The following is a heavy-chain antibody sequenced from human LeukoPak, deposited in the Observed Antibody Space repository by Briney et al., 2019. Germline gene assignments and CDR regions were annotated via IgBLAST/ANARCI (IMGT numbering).Heavy chain of an antibody. CDR1: GGTFSSYA. V-gene: IGHV1-69*01. CDR3: ARQPMGAGPWDHYYYYMDV. J-gene: IGHJ6*03. Sequence: SVKVSCKASGGTFSSYAISWVRQAPRQGLEWMGGIIPIFGTANYAQKFQGRVTITADESTSTAYMELSSLRSEDTAVYYCARQPMGAGPWDHYYYYMDVWGKGTTVTVSS. CDR2: IIPIFGTA. D-gene: IGHD1-26*01.